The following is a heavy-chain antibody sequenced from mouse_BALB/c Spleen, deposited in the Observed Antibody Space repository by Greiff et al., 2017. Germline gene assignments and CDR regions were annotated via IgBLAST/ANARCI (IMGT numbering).Heavy chain of an antibody. CDR1: GYTFTSYW. D-gene: IGHD2-1*01. V-gene: IGHV1-69*02. CDR3: TRTSLYYGNYGAMDY. Sequence: QGQLQQPGAELVRPGASVKLSCKASGYTFTSYWINWVKQRPGQGLEWIGNIYPSDSYTNYNQKFKDKATLTVDKSSSTAYMQLSSPTSEDSAVYYCTRTSLYYGNYGAMDYWGQGTSVTVSA. J-gene: IGHJ4*01. CDR2: IYPSDSYT.